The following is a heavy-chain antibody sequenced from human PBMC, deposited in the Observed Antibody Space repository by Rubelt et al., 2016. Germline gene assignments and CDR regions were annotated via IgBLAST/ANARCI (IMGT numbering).Heavy chain of an antibody. D-gene: IGHD6-13*01. Sequence: QVQLQESGPGLVKPSETLSLTCTVSGGSISSYYWSWIRQPPGKGLEWIGYIYYSGSTNYNPSLKSRVTISVETSKNQFSLKLSSVTAADTAVYYCARLLIAPYYYYGMDVWGQGTTVTVSS. J-gene: IGHJ6*02. CDR3: ARLLIAPYYYYGMDV. CDR2: IYYSGST. V-gene: IGHV4-59*08. CDR1: GGSISSYY.